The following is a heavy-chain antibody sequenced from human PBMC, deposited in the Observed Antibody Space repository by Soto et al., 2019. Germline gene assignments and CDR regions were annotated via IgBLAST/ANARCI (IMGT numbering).Heavy chain of an antibody. D-gene: IGHD2-2*01. V-gene: IGHV1-3*01. CDR3: ARELPATAADD. CDR1: GYTFTSYA. Sequence: ASVKVSCKASGYTFTSYAIHWVRQAPGQRLEWMGWINAGNGNTKYSQKLQGRVTMTTDTSTSTAYTELRSLRSDATGVFYCARELPATAADDWGQGTVVSVS. J-gene: IGHJ4*02. CDR2: INAGNGNT.